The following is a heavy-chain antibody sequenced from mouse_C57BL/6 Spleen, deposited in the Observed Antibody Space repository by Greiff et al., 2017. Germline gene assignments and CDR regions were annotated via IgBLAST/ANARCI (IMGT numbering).Heavy chain of an antibody. D-gene: IGHD1-1*02. Sequence: VQLQQPGPELAMPWASVKLSCKASCYFFTSDRLHWVKQMPGQGLEWIGEIDPSDSYTNYNQKFKGKSTLTVDKSSSTAYMQLSSLTSEDSAVYYCARDGGNYLFDYWGQGTTLTVSA. V-gene: IGHV1-69*01. CDR2: IDPSDSYT. J-gene: IGHJ2*01. CDR3: ARDGGNYLFDY. CDR1: CYFFTSDR.